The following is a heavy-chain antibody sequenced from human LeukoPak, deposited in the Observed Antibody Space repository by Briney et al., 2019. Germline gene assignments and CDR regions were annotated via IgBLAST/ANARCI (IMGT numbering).Heavy chain of an antibody. D-gene: IGHD3-22*01. J-gene: IGHJ3*02. Sequence: PGGSLRLSCAASGFTFSSYGMHWVRQAPGKGLEWEAVIWYDGSNKYYADSVKGRFTISRDNSKNTLYLQMNSLRAEDTAVYYCARDIGATSSAGAFDIWGQGTMVTVSS. CDR2: IWYDGSNK. CDR3: ARDIGATSSAGAFDI. V-gene: IGHV3-33*01. CDR1: GFTFSSYG.